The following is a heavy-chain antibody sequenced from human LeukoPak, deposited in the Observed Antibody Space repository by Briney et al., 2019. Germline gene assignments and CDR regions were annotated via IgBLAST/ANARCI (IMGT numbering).Heavy chain of an antibody. V-gene: IGHV1-69*13. J-gene: IGHJ4*02. CDR2: IIPIFGTA. Sequence: GASVKVSCKASGGTFSSYAISWVRQAPGQGLEWMGGIIPIFGTADYAQKFQGRVTITADESTSTAYMELSSLRSEDTAVYCCARARIPFGVVIPWDYWGQGTLVTVSS. CDR1: GGTFSSYA. D-gene: IGHD3-3*01. CDR3: ARARIPFGVVIPWDY.